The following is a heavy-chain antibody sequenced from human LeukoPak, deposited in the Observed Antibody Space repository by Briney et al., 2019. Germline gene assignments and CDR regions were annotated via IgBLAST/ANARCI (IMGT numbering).Heavy chain of an antibody. Sequence: ASVKVSCKASGYTFTGYYMHWVRQAPGQGLEWMGWMNPNSGNTGYAQKFQGRVTITRNTSISTAYMELSSLRSEDTAVYYCARGRYYYYYMDVWGKGTTVTVSS. J-gene: IGHJ6*03. V-gene: IGHV1-8*03. CDR3: ARGRYYYYYMDV. CDR2: MNPNSGNT. CDR1: GYTFTGYY.